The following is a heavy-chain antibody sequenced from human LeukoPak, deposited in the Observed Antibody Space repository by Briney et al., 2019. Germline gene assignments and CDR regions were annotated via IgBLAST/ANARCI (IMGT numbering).Heavy chain of an antibody. CDR2: IYHTGST. V-gene: IGHV4-34*01. Sequence: SETLSLTCAVYGGSFSDYYWSWIRQPPGKGLEWIGNIYHTGSTSYNPSLESRVTISLDLSKNQFSLRLSSVTAADTALYYCVREGPIRFLEQIDYWGQGTLVTVSS. CDR1: GGSFSDYY. J-gene: IGHJ4*02. CDR3: VREGPIRFLEQIDY. D-gene: IGHD3-3*01.